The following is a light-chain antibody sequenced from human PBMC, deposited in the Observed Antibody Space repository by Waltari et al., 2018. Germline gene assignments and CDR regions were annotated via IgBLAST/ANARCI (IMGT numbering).Light chain of an antibody. Sequence: QSALTQPPSASGSPGQSVTISCTGTSRAGGGYNHLSWYQHHPGKAPKLMVYGVNKRPSGVPDRFSGSKSGNTASLTVSGLQAEDESDYYCSSYAGSNHLVFGGGTKLTVL. CDR1: SRAGGGYNH. CDR3: SSYAGSNHLV. V-gene: IGLV2-8*01. J-gene: IGLJ3*02. CDR2: GVN.